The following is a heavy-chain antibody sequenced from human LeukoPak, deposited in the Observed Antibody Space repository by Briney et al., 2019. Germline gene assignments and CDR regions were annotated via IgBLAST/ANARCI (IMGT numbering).Heavy chain of an antibody. CDR3: AREGYDFWSGYRDFDY. D-gene: IGHD3-3*01. CDR1: GGSFSGYY. Sequence: SETLSLTCAVYGGSFSGYYWSWIRQPPGKGLEWIGEINHSGSTNYNPSLKSRVTISVDTSKNQFSLKLSSVTAADTAVYYCAREGYDFWSGYRDFDYWGQGTLVTVSS. CDR2: INHSGST. J-gene: IGHJ4*02. V-gene: IGHV4-34*01.